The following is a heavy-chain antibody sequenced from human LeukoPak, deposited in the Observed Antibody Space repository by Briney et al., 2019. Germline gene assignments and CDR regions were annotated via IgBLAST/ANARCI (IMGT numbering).Heavy chain of an antibody. CDR3: AKRRDPSGFGY. J-gene: IGHJ4*02. CDR2: ISPRGDST. CDR1: GFSFSNYV. V-gene: IGHV3-23*01. D-gene: IGHD6-25*01. Sequence: GGSPRLSCAASGFSFSNYVMNWVRQAPGKGPEWVSTISPRGDSTYYADSVKGRFTISRDNSKSTLYLQMNSLRGDDTAVYYCAKRRDPSGFGYWGQGTLVTVSS.